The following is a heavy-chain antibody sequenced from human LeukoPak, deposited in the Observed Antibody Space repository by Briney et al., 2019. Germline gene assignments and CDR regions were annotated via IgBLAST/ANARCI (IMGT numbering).Heavy chain of an antibody. CDR2: IKQDGSEK. CDR3: ARDGLDPPDV. J-gene: IGHJ6*02. D-gene: IGHD3-22*01. CDR1: GFTFSSNW. V-gene: IGHV3-7*01. Sequence: PGGSLRLSCAASGFTFSSNWMSWVRQAPGKGLERVANIKQDGSEKYYVDSVKGRFTISRDNAKNSLYLQMNSLRAEDTAVYYCARDGLDPPDVWGQGTTVTVSS.